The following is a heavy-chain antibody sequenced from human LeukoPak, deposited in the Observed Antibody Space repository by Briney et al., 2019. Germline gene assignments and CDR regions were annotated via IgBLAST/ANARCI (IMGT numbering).Heavy chain of an antibody. D-gene: IGHD1-26*01. CDR1: GYTFTSYY. V-gene: IGHV1-46*01. CDR2: INPSGGST. CDR3: ARVGGKTYDY. Sequence: APVKVSCKASGYTFTSYYMHWVRQAPGRGLEWMGIINPSGGSTSYAQKFQGRVTMTRDTSTSTVYMEVSSLRSEDTAVYYCARVGGKTYDYWGQGTLVTVSS. J-gene: IGHJ4*02.